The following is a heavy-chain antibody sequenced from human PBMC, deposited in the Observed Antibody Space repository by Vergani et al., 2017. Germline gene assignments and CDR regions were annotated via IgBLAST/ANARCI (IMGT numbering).Heavy chain of an antibody. V-gene: IGHV1-8*01. J-gene: IGHJ6*03. CDR2: MNPNSGNT. D-gene: IGHD3-10*01. CDR1: GYTFTSYD. Sequence: QVQLVQSGAEVKKPGASVTVSCKASGYTFTSYDINWVRQATGQGLEWMGWMNPNSGNTGYAQKFQGRVTMTRNTSISTAYMELSSLRSEDTAVYYCARGRRGVTMVRGVRGAYYMDVWGKGTTVTVSS. CDR3: ARGRRGVTMVRGVRGAYYMDV.